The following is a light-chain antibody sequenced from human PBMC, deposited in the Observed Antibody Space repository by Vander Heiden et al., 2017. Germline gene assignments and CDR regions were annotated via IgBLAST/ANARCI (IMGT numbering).Light chain of an antibody. CDR2: QSD. Sequence: SNELTQPPSVSVSPGLTPRVTCFGNELGDKNVYWYQQKPGESPALVIYQSDRRPSGIPDRISGSISGNTATLIISGTQAMDEDEYYCQAWDSFSFTAPFGGGTKLTVL. CDR3: QAWDSFSFTAP. V-gene: IGLV3-1*01. J-gene: IGLJ3*02. CDR1: ELGDKN.